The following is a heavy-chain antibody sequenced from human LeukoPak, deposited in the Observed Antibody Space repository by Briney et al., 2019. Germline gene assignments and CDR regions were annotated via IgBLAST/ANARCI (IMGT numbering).Heavy chain of an antibody. CDR2: IYPGDSDT. CDR3: ARGIILTGPFDYGMDV. Sequence: GESLKTSCKGSGYSFTSYWIGWVRQMPGKGLEWMGIIYPGDSDTRYSPSFQGQVTISADKSISTAYLQWSSLKASDTAMYYCARGIILTGPFDYGMDVWGQGTTVTVSS. CDR1: GYSFTSYW. D-gene: IGHD3-9*01. V-gene: IGHV5-51*01. J-gene: IGHJ6*02.